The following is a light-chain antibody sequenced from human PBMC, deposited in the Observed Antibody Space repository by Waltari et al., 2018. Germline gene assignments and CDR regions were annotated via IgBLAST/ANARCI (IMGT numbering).Light chain of an antibody. V-gene: IGLV2-23*02. CDR1: SRDVGSYTL. Sequence: QSALTQPASVSGSPGQSITFSCTGTSRDVGSYTLVSWFQQHPGKAPRLFLYEVNKRPSGVSPRCSGSKAGNTASLTISGLLAEDEADYYCCSYAGDRNLYVFGSGTKVTVL. J-gene: IGLJ1*01. CDR2: EVN. CDR3: CSYAGDRNLYV.